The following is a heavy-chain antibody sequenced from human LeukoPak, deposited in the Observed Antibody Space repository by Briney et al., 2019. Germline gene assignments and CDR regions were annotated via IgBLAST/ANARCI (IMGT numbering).Heavy chain of an antibody. CDR3: ARWDSGSCSD. D-gene: IGHD1-26*01. CDR1: GFTFSDHY. V-gene: IGHV3-72*01. CDR2: TKNKAKSYTT. Sequence: GGSLRLSCAASGFTFSDHYMDWVRQAPGKGLEWVGRTKNKAKSYTTEYAASVKGRFTISRDESKNSLYLQMNSLKTEDTAVYYCARWDSGSCSDWGQGTLVTVSS. J-gene: IGHJ4*02.